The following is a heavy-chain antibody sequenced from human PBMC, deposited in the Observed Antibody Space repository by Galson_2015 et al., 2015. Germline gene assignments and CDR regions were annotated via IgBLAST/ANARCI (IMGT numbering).Heavy chain of an antibody. V-gene: IGHV3-64D*06. Sequence: SLRLSCAASGFTFSSYAMHWVRQAPGKGLEYVSAISSNGGSTYYADSVKGRFTIPRDNSKNTLYLQMSSLRAEDTAVYYCVKEGCSSTSCYADTGDSGEYYFDYWGQGTLVTVSS. CDR2: ISSNGGST. CDR3: VKEGCSSTSCYADTGDSGEYYFDY. CDR1: GFTFSSYA. D-gene: IGHD2-2*01. J-gene: IGHJ4*02.